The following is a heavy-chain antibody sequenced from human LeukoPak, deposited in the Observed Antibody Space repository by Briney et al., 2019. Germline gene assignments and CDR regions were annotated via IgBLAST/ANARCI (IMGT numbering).Heavy chain of an antibody. CDR1: GFTVSSNY. Sequence: GGSLRLSCASSGFTVSSNYMSWVRQAPGKGLEWVSVSYSGGSSYYADSVKGRFTISRDNSKNTLYLQMNTLRAEDTAVYFCAREEHYRRYFALWGRGTLVTVSS. CDR3: AREEHYRRYFAL. D-gene: IGHD3-16*02. V-gene: IGHV3-53*01. J-gene: IGHJ2*01. CDR2: SYSGGSS.